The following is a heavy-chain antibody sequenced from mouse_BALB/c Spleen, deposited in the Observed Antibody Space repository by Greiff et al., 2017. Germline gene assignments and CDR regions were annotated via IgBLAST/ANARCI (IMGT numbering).Heavy chain of an antibody. CDR2: ISHSGST. V-gene: IGHV3-8*02. D-gene: IGHD1-2*01. CDR1: GDSITSGY. J-gene: IGHJ4*01. Sequence: EVKLEESGPSLVKPSQTLSLTCSVTGDSITSGYWNWIRKFPGNKLEYMGYISHSGSTYYNPSLKSRISITRDTSSNQSYLLLNSVTTEETAAYYCATYALRLRMDYWGQGTSVTVSS. CDR3: ATYALRLRMDY.